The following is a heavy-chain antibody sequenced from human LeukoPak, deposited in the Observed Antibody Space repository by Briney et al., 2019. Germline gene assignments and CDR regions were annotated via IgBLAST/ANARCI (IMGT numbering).Heavy chain of an antibody. D-gene: IGHD2-15*01. J-gene: IGHJ6*03. V-gene: IGHV4-59*01. CDR3: ARVVAYCSGGSCYSGNDYYYYMDV. CDR2: IYYSGST. CDR1: GGSMRSYY. Sequence: PSETLSLTCTVSGGSMRSYYWTWIRQPPGKGLEWIGYIYYSGSTNYNPSLKSRVTISVDTSKNQFSLKLSSVTAADTAVYYCARVVAYCSGGSCYSGNDYYYYMDVWGKGTTVTVSS.